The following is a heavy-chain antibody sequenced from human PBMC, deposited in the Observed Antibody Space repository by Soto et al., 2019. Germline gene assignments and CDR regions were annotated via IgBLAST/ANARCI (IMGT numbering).Heavy chain of an antibody. CDR3: VRKAYETGWYYDQ. CDR1: GFTFRYYD. V-gene: IGHV3-23*01. Sequence: EVQLLESGGGLVQPGGSLRLSCAASGFTFRYYDMFWVRQAPGKGPEWVSFVSTSGGRTEYADYVRGRFTISRDNAEHTLPLQMNSLAVDDTAVYYFVRKAYETGWYYDQWGQGTLVTVSS. CDR2: VSTSGGRT. J-gene: IGHJ4*02. D-gene: IGHD6-19*01.